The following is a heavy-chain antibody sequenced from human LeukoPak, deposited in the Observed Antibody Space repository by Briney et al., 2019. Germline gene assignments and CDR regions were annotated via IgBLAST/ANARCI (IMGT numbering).Heavy chain of an antibody. CDR1: GFTFSNYG. J-gene: IGHJ5*02. CDR3: VRGQTSLDNWFDP. CDR2: IRPTDGTT. V-gene: IGHV3-48*01. Sequence: GGSLRLSCEASGFTFSNYGMNWVRQAPGKGLEWVSYIRPTDGTTHYTDAVEGRFTISRDNVKNSLSLQMTSLRVDDSAIYYCVRGQTSLDNWFDPWGQGTLVIASS.